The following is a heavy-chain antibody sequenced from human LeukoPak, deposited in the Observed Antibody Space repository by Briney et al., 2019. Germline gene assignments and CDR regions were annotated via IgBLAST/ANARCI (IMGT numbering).Heavy chain of an antibody. D-gene: IGHD3-16*01. V-gene: IGHV3-7*05. CDR2: INQDGSQK. Sequence: PGGSLRLSCAASGLTFSIYWMSWVRQAPGKGLEWVANINQDGSQKKYVDSVKGRFTISRDNAKSSLYLQMNSLRAEDTAVYYCAEDYAYLSYTEYWGQGTLVTVSS. CDR1: GLTFSIYW. CDR3: AEDYAYLSYTEY. J-gene: IGHJ4*02.